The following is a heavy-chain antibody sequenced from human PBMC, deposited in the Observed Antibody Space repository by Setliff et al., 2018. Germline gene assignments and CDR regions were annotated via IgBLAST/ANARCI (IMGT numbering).Heavy chain of an antibody. Sequence: VASVKVSCKASGGTFSSYAISWVRQAPGQGLEWMGGIIPILGIANYAQKFQGRVTITADESTSTAYMELSSLRSEDTAVYYCAKKASPYGSGSYYNEVWPPFDPWGQGTLVTVSS. CDR3: AKKASPYGSGSYYNEVWPPFDP. V-gene: IGHV1-69*10. D-gene: IGHD3-10*01. J-gene: IGHJ5*02. CDR1: GGTFSSYA. CDR2: IIPILGIA.